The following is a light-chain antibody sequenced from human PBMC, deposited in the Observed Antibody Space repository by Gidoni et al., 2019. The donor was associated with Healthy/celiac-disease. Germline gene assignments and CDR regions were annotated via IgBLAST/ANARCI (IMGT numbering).Light chain of an antibody. V-gene: IGKV3-11*01. CDR1: QSVSSY. CDR3: QQRSNWPPKYT. CDR2: AAS. J-gene: IGKJ2*01. Sequence: EIVLTQSPATLSLSPGERATLSYRDSQSVSSYLAWYQQKPGQAPRLLIYAASNRATGIPARFIGSGSGTDFTLTISSLEPEDFAVYYCQQRSNWPPKYTFGQGTKLEIK.